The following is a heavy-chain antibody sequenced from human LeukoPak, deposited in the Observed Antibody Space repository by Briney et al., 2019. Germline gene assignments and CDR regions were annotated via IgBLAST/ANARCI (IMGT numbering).Heavy chain of an antibody. CDR3: ARDAGAARYHGMNV. CDR1: GFTFSSYA. D-gene: IGHD6-13*01. V-gene: IGHV3-30*04. Sequence: GGSLRLSCAASGFTFSSYALHWVRQAPGKGLEWVAVISYDGSTNYYADSVKGRFTISRDNSKNTLYLQMNSLRAEDTAVYYCARDAGAARYHGMNVWGQGTTVTVPS. J-gene: IGHJ6*02. CDR2: ISYDGSTN.